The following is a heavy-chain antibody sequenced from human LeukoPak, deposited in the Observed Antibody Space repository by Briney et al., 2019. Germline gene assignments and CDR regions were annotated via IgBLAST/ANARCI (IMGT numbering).Heavy chain of an antibody. CDR1: GYTFTNYA. Sequence: GASVKVSCKASGYTFTNYAMHWVRQAPGQGLEWMGWINPKSGGTNYAQKFQGRVTMTRDTSISTAYMDMSSLRSDDTAVYYCARNLWFGESSDAFDMWGQGTMVTVSS. CDR3: ARNLWFGESSDAFDM. CDR2: INPKSGGT. J-gene: IGHJ3*02. V-gene: IGHV1-2*02. D-gene: IGHD3-10*01.